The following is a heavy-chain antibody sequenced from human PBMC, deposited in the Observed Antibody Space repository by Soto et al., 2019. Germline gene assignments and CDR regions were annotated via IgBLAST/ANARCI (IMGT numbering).Heavy chain of an antibody. CDR1: GGTFSSYT. J-gene: IGHJ4*02. Sequence: QVQLVQSGAEVKKPGSSVKVSCKASGGTFSSYTISWVRQAPGQGLEWMGRIIPILGIANYAQKFQGRVTITADKSTSTAYMELSSLRSEDTAVYYCARVGDYPKALDYWGQGTLVTVSA. CDR2: IIPILGIA. V-gene: IGHV1-69*02. CDR3: ARVGDYPKALDY. D-gene: IGHD4-17*01.